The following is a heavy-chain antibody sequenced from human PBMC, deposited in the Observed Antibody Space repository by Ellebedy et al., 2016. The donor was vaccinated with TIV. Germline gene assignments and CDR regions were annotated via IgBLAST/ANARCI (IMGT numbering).Heavy chain of an antibody. CDR2: IIPNDDWT. Sequence: PGGSLRLSCAASGFTFSSYAMSWVRQAPGRGLEWVSAIIPNDDWTPYADSVKGRFTISRDNSKSTVYLQMNSLRVEDTAVYYCAKGGAGDHGYWGQGTLVIVSS. CDR1: GFTFSSYA. D-gene: IGHD7-27*01. J-gene: IGHJ4*02. V-gene: IGHV3-23*01. CDR3: AKGGAGDHGY.